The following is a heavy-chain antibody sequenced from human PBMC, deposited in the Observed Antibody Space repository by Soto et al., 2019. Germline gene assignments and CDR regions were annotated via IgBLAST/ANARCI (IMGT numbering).Heavy chain of an antibody. CDR3: ARADTAMVPSGY. D-gene: IGHD5-18*01. Sequence: SVKVSCKASGGTFSSYAMSWVRQAPGQGLEWMGGIIPIFGTANYAQKFQGRVTITADESTSTAYMALSSLRSEDTAVYYCARADTAMVPSGYWGQGTLLTVST. CDR2: IIPIFGTA. J-gene: IGHJ4*02. V-gene: IGHV1-69*13. CDR1: GGTFSSYA.